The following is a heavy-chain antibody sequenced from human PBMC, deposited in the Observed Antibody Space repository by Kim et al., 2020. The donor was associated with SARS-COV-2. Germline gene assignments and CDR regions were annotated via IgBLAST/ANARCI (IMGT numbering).Heavy chain of an antibody. CDR2: INPNSGGT. J-gene: IGHJ4*02. D-gene: IGHD3-16*02. V-gene: IGHV1-2*02. Sequence: ASVKVSCKASGYTFTGYYMHWVRQAPGQGLEWMGWINPNSGGTNYAQKFQGRVTMTRDTSISTAYMELSRLRSDDTAVYYCARVNGGVIVKSTTLDYWGQGTLVTVSS. CDR3: ARVNGGVIVKSTTLDY. CDR1: GYTFTGYY.